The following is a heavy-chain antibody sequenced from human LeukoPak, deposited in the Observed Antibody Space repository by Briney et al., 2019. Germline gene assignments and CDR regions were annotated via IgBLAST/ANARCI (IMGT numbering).Heavy chain of an antibody. CDR3: AKDIGGDGY. Sequence: SGGSLRLSCAASGFTFDDYAMHWVRQAPGKGLEWVSGISWNSGSIGYADSVKGRFTISRDNAKNSLYLQMNSLRAEDTALYYCAKDIGGDGYWGQGTLVTVSS. D-gene: IGHD3-16*01. J-gene: IGHJ4*02. CDR2: ISWNSGSI. CDR1: GFTFDDYA. V-gene: IGHV3-9*01.